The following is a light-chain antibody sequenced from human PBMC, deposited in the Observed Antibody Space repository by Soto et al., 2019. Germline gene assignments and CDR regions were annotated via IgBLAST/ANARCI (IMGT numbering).Light chain of an antibody. V-gene: IGLV3-21*02. J-gene: IGLJ1*01. CDR3: QVWDSNSEQIYV. CDR2: DDS. CDR1: NIGRKG. Sequence: SYELTQPPSVSVAPGQTARVTCGGANIGRKGVHWYRQTPGQAPVMVLYDDSDRPSGIPERISGSNSGNTATPTISNIEAGDEADYYCQVWDSNSEQIYVFGGGTKVTVL.